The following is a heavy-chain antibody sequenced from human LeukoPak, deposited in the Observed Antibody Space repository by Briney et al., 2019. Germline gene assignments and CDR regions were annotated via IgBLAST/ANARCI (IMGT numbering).Heavy chain of an antibody. Sequence: PSETLSLTCTVSGGSISSSSYYWGWIRQPPGKGLEWIGSIYYSGSTYYNPSLKSRVTISVDTSKNQFSLKLSSVTAADTAVYYCARGLVTTSFYYYYYMDVWGKGTTVTVSS. D-gene: IGHD4-17*01. CDR1: GGSISSSSYY. V-gene: IGHV4-39*07. CDR2: IYYSGST. J-gene: IGHJ6*03. CDR3: ARGLVTTSFYYYYYMDV.